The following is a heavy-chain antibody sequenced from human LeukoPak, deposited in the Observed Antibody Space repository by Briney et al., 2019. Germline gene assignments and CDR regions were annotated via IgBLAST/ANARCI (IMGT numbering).Heavy chain of an antibody. CDR2: MFYSGRT. D-gene: IGHD2-21*01. CDR3: ARQIAVVEPTDPNWFDS. V-gene: IGHV4-39*07. CDR1: GDSISSGSYY. J-gene: IGHJ5*01. Sequence: SETLSLTCNVSGDSISSGSYYRGWIRQPPGKGLEWIGSMFYSGRTYYTPSLKRRVTMSLDTSKNQFSLRLTSVTAADTAVYYCARQIAVVEPTDPNWFDSWGQGTLVTVSS.